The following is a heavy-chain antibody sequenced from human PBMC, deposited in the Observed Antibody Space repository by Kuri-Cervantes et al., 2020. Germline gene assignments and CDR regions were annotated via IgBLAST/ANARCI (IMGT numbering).Heavy chain of an antibody. CDR1: GGSISSSSYY. CDR2: IYYSGST. CDR3: AAYDSSGYYYGH. Sequence: GSLRLSCTVSGGSISSSSYYWGWIRQPPGKGLEWIGSIYYSGSTYYNPSLKSRVTISVDTSKNQFSLKLSSVTAADTAVYYCAAYDSSGYYYGHWGQGTLVTVSS. V-gene: IGHV4-39*07. D-gene: IGHD3-22*01. J-gene: IGHJ4*02.